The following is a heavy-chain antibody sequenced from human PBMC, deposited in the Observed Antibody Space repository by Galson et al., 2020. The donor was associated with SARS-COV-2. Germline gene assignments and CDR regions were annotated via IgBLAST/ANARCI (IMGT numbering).Heavy chain of an antibody. J-gene: IGHJ4*02. CDR1: GDSITSSGHY. CDR2: IYHSGSA. CDR3: ARRNGVGDCTDC. D-gene: IGHD2-21*01. V-gene: IGHV4-31*03. Sequence: SETLSLTCTVSGDSITSSGHYWSWIRHHPGKGLECLGYIYHSGSAYYNPSLKSRLTISVDTSKNQFYLKVSSVTAADSAVYYCARRNGVGDCTDCWGQGTLVTVSA.